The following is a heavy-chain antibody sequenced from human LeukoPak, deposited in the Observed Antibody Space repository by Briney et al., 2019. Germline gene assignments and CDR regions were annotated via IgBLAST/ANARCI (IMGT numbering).Heavy chain of an antibody. CDR2: MYTSGST. J-gene: IGHJ6*02. CDR1: DGSISSYY. Sequence: SETLSLTCTVSDGSISSYYWSWIRQPAGKGLEWIGRMYTSGSTNYNPSLKSRVTMSVDTSKNHFSLKLNSVTAADTAVYYCARSITGTPIGYYYGMDVRGQGTTVTVSS. D-gene: IGHD1-7*01. V-gene: IGHV4-4*07. CDR3: ARSITGTPIGYYYGMDV.